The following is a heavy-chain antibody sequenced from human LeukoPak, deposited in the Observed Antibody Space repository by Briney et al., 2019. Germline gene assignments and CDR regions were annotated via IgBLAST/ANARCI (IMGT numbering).Heavy chain of an antibody. Sequence: SETLSLTCTVSGGSNSTYYWTWIRQPPGKGLEWIGYIHTSGGTNYNPSLKSRVTMLVDTSKNQFSLRLSSVTAADTAVYYCVRPAQSNWWVYFNYWGQGTVVTVSS. D-gene: IGHD2-15*01. CDR3: VRPAQSNWWVYFNY. J-gene: IGHJ4*02. CDR1: GGSNSTYY. V-gene: IGHV4-4*09. CDR2: IHTSGGT.